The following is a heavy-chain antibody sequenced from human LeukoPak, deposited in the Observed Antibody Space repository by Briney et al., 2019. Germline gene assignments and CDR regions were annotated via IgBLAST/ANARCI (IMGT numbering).Heavy chain of an antibody. CDR2: IYYSGST. CDR3: ARASTVWFDP. CDR1: GGSISSYY. Sequence: NPSETLSLTCTVSGGSISSYYWSWIRQPPGKGLEWIGYIYYSGSTSYNPSLKSRVTLLVDTSKNQFSLKLSSVTAADTAVYYCARASTVWFDPWGQGTLVTVSS. V-gene: IGHV4-59*08. D-gene: IGHD4-17*01. J-gene: IGHJ5*02.